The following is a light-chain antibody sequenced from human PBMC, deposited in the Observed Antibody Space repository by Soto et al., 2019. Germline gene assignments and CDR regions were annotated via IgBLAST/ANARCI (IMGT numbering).Light chain of an antibody. V-gene: IGKV3-11*01. Sequence: EIVLTQSPATLSLSPGERATLSCRASLSVSSDLAWYQQNGGQAPRLLIYDASNRATGIPARFSGSGSGTDFTLTISSLEPEDFAVYYCQQRSDWPTFGGGTKVDIK. CDR1: LSVSSD. CDR2: DAS. J-gene: IGKJ4*01. CDR3: QQRSDWPT.